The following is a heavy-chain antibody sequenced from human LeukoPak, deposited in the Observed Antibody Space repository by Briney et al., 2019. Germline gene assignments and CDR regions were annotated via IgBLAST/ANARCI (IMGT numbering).Heavy chain of an antibody. CDR2: ISSSSSYI. CDR3: ARELFGVVAIDY. J-gene: IGHJ4*02. D-gene: IGHD3-3*01. CDR1: GFTFSSYS. Sequence: GGSLRLSCAASGFTFSSYSMNWVRQAPGKGLEWVSSISSSSSYIYYAHSVKGRFTISRDNAKNSLYLQMNSLRAEDTAVYYCARELFGVVAIDYWGQGTLVTVSS. V-gene: IGHV3-21*01.